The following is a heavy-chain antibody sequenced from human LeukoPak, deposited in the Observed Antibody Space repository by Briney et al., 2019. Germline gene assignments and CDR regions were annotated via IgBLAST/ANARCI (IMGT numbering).Heavy chain of an antibody. D-gene: IGHD2-2*01. CDR2: ISAYNGNT. J-gene: IGHJ4*02. CDR1: GSTFTSYG. V-gene: IGHV1-18*01. Sequence: GASVKVSCKASGSTFTSYGISWVRQAPGQGLEWMGWISAYNGNTNYAQKLQGRVTMTTDTSTSTAYMELRSLRSDDTAVYYCARVPYHCSSTSCYRAYGYYFDYWGQGTLVTVSS. CDR3: ARVPYHCSSTSCYRAYGYYFDY.